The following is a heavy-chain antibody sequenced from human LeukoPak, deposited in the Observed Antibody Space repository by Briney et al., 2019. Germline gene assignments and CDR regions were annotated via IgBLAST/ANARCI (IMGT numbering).Heavy chain of an antibody. J-gene: IGHJ4*02. Sequence: ASVKVSCKASGYTFTSYDINWVRQATGQGLEWMGWMNPNSGNTGYAQKFQGRVAMTRSTLISTAYMELSSLRSEDTAVYYCGRVEFNNGYSHVYWGQGTLVTVSS. D-gene: IGHD5-12*01. V-gene: IGHV1-8*01. CDR2: MNPNSGNT. CDR1: GYTFTSYD. CDR3: GRVEFNNGYSHVY.